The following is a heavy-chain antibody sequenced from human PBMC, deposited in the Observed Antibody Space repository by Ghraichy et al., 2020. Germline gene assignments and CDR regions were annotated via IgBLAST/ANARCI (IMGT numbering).Heavy chain of an antibody. Sequence: SETLSLTCTVSGGSISSSSYYWGWIRQPPGKGLEWIGSIYYSGSTYYNPSLKSRVTISVDTSKNQFSLKLSSVTAADTAVYYCARHGSDYYDSSGYYYGYFQPWGQGTLVTVSS. CDR1: GGSISSSSYY. CDR3: ARHGSDYYDSSGYYYGYFQP. CDR2: IYYSGST. J-gene: IGHJ1*01. D-gene: IGHD3-22*01. V-gene: IGHV4-39*01.